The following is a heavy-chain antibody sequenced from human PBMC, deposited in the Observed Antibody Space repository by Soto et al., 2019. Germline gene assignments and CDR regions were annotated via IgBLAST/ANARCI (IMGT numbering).Heavy chain of an antibody. CDR2: INPNSGGT. V-gene: IGHV1-2*04. Sequence: ASVKVSCKASGYTFTGYYMHWVRQAPGQGLEWMGWINPNSGGTNYAQKFRGWVTMTRDTSISTAYMELSRLRSDDTAVYYCARISRWPYYYGMDVWGQGTTVTVSS. CDR3: ARISRWPYYYGMDV. J-gene: IGHJ6*02. CDR1: GYTFTGYY. D-gene: IGHD6-13*01.